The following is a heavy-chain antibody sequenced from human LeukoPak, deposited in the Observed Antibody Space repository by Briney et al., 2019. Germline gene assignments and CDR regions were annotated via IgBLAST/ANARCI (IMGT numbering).Heavy chain of an antibody. J-gene: IGHJ4*02. CDR1: GFTFSSYS. Sequence: GGSLRLSCAASGFTFSSYSMTWVRQAPGKGLEWVSSISSSSSYIYYADSVKGRFTISRDNAKNSLYLQMNSLRAEDTAVYYCARDRYGDYSIDYWGQGTLVTVSS. D-gene: IGHD4-17*01. V-gene: IGHV3-21*01. CDR3: ARDRYGDYSIDY. CDR2: ISSSSSYI.